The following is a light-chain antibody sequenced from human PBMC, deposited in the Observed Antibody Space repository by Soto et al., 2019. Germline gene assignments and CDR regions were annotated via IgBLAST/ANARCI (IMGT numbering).Light chain of an antibody. CDR3: PTWGTGIQV. V-gene: IGLV4-69*01. J-gene: IGLJ2*01. CDR1: SGHSSYA. Sequence: QPVLTQSPSASASLGASVKLTCTLSSGHSSYAIAWHQQRPEKGPRYLMKLNSDGSHSKGDGIPDRFSGSSSGAERYLTISRLQSEDEADYCCPTWGTGIQVFGGGTKLTVL. CDR2: LNSDGSH.